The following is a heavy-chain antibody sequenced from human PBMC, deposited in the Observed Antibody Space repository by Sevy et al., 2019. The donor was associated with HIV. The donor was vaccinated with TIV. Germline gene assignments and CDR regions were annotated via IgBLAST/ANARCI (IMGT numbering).Heavy chain of an antibody. Sequence: GGSLRLSCAASGFTFSSYAMSWVRQAPGKGLEWVSAISGSGGSTYYADSVKGRFTISRDNSKNTLYLQMNSLRAEDTAVYYCAKGRRRFLYTFGGVIGSWGQGTMVTVSS. V-gene: IGHV3-23*01. CDR3: AKGRRRFLYTFGGVIGS. J-gene: IGHJ4*02. D-gene: IGHD3-16*01. CDR1: GFTFSSYA. CDR2: ISGSGGST.